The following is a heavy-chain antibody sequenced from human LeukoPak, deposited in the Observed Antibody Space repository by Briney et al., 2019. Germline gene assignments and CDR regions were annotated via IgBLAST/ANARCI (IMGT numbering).Heavy chain of an antibody. CDR1: GFTFSDYY. D-gene: IGHD6-13*01. Sequence: PGGSLRLSCVASGFTFSDYYMSWIRQAPGKGLEWVSYISGSGSSIYYADSVKGRFTISRDNAKNSLYLQMNSLRAEDTAVYYCARAVYRSSWYYYYYYYMDVWGKGTTVTISS. CDR3: ARAVYRSSWYYYYYYYMDV. V-gene: IGHV3-11*04. CDR2: ISGSGSSI. J-gene: IGHJ6*03.